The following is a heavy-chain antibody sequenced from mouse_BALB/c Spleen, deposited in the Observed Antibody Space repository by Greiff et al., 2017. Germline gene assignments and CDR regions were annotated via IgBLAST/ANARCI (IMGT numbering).Heavy chain of an antibody. CDR1: GYSITSGYY. CDR2: ISYDGSN. Sequence: EVKLMESGPGLVKPSQSLSLTCSVTGYSITSGYYWNWIRQFPGNKLEWMGYISYDGSNNYNPSLKNRISITRDTSKNQFFLKLNSVTTEDTATYYCAREGNDGYYEDWFAYWGQGTLVTVSA. D-gene: IGHD2-3*01. J-gene: IGHJ3*01. CDR3: AREGNDGYYEDWFAY. V-gene: IGHV3-6*02.